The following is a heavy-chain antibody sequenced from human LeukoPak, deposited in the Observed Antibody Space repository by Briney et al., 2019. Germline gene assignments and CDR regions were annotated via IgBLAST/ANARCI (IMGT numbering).Heavy chain of an antibody. D-gene: IGHD1-7*01. CDR3: AKKKRELRGFDY. CDR1: GSTFSSYA. Sequence: GGSLRLSCAASGSTFSSYAMSWVRQAPGKGLEWVSVIGGSGGSTYYADSVKGRFTISRDNSKNTLYLQMSSLRAEDTAVYYCAKKKRELRGFDYWGQGTLVTVSS. V-gene: IGHV3-23*01. J-gene: IGHJ4*02. CDR2: IGGSGGST.